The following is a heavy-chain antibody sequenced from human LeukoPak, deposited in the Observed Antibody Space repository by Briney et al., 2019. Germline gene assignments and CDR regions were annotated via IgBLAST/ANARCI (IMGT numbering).Heavy chain of an antibody. Sequence: GGSLRLSCAASGFTFSNYGMHWVRQAPGKGLEWVAIVANDGNNDYYGDSVKGRSTVSRDNSKNTLYLQMNGLRGEDTAVYYCAKEGPKYYFDYWGQGTLVTVSS. V-gene: IGHV3-30*18. CDR3: AKEGPKYYFDY. CDR2: VANDGNND. J-gene: IGHJ4*02. CDR1: GFTFSNYG.